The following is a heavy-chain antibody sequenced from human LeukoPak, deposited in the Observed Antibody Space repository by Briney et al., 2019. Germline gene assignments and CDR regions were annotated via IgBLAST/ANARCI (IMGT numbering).Heavy chain of an antibody. Sequence: PSETLSLTCTVSGGSISSSSYYWGWIRQPPGKGLEWIGGIYYSGSTYYNPSLKSRITISVDTSKNQVSLKLSSVTAADTAVYYCARVDIVAIGYYYMDVWGKGTTVTVSS. D-gene: IGHD5-12*01. CDR3: ARVDIVAIGYYYMDV. CDR1: GGSISSSSYY. J-gene: IGHJ6*03. CDR2: IYYSGST. V-gene: IGHV4-39*01.